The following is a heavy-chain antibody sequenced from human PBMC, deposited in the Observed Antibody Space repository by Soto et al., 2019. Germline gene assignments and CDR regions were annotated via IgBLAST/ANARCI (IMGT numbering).Heavy chain of an antibody. D-gene: IGHD6-6*01. CDR2: IYYSGST. J-gene: IGHJ4*02. CDR3: ARRRQYRSRRAEYYFDY. Sequence: SETLSLTCTVSGGSISSSSYYWGWIRQPPGKGLEWIGSIYYSGSTYYNPSLKSRVTISVDTSKNQFSLKLSSVTAADTAVYYCARRRQYRSRRAEYYFDYWGQGTLVTVSS. V-gene: IGHV4-39*01. CDR1: GGSISSSSYY.